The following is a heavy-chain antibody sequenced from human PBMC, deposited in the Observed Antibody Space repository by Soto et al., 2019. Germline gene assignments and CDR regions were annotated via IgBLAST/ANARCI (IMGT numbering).Heavy chain of an antibody. D-gene: IGHD3-10*01. Sequence: QVQLVESGGGVVQPGRSLRLSCAASGFTFSNYGMHWVRQAPGKGLEWVAVIWYDGSNKYYPASVKGRFTISRDNSKNTLYLLMNSLRAEDTAVYYCARDEWGSGSLDYWGQGTLVTVSS. CDR2: IWYDGSNK. J-gene: IGHJ4*02. CDR3: ARDEWGSGSLDY. V-gene: IGHV3-33*01. CDR1: GFTFSNYG.